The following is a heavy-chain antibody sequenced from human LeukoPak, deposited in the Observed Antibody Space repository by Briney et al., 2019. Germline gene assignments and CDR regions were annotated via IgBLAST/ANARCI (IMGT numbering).Heavy chain of an antibody. CDR2: ISGRGGST. D-gene: IGHD3-10*01. CDR1: GFTFSSYA. J-gene: IGHJ4*02. V-gene: IGHV3-23*01. Sequence: GGSLGLSCAASGFTFSSYAMSWVRQAPGKGLEWVSAISGRGGSTYYADSVKGRFTISRDNSKNTLYLQMNGLRAEDTAVYYCAKDSGQDTMVRGVIITVQDYWGQGTLVTVSS. CDR3: AKDSGQDTMVRGVIITVQDY.